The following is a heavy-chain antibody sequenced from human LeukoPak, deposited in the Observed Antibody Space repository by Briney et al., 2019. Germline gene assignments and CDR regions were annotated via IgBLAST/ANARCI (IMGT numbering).Heavy chain of an antibody. Sequence: ASVKVSCKASGYTFTSYYMHWVRQAPGQGLEWMGIINPSGGSTSYAQKFQGRVTMTRDTSTSTVYMELSSLRSEDTAVYYCARAAIFGVVTPDAFDIWGQGTMVTVSS. V-gene: IGHV1-46*01. D-gene: IGHD3-3*01. J-gene: IGHJ3*02. CDR1: GYTFTSYY. CDR2: INPSGGST. CDR3: ARAAIFGVVTPDAFDI.